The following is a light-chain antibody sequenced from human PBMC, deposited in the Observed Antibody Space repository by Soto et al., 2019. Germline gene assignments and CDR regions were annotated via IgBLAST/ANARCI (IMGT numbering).Light chain of an antibody. CDR2: GNS. CDR1: SSNIGAGYD. V-gene: IGLV1-40*01. CDR3: QSYDSSVNWV. Sequence: QPVLTQPPSVSGAPGQRVTISCTGSSSNIGAGYDVHWYQQLPGTAPKLLIYGNSNRPSGVPDRFSGSKSGTSASLAITGLQAEDEADYYCQSYDSSVNWVFGGGTKLTVL. J-gene: IGLJ3*02.